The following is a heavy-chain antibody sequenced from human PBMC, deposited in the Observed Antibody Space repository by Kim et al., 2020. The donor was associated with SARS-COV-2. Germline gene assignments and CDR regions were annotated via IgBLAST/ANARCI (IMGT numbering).Heavy chain of an antibody. CDR3: AKVPYSGSYYVYFDY. Sequence: DPVKGRLTISRDNSKNTLYLQMNSLRAEDTAVYYCAKVPYSGSYYVYFDYWGQGTLVTVSS. V-gene: IGHV3-30*02. J-gene: IGHJ4*02. D-gene: IGHD1-26*01.